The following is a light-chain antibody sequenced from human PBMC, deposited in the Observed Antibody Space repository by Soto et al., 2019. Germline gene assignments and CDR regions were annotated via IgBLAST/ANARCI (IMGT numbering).Light chain of an antibody. CDR1: SSDVGGYNF. J-gene: IGLJ1*01. Sequence: QSVLTQPASVFGSPGQSITVSCTGTSSDVGGYNFVSWYQQHPGKAPKLMIYEVSNRPSGVSNSFSGSKSGNTASLTISGLQPEDEAAYYCSSYTTSSTVVFGTGTKVTVL. CDR2: EVS. CDR3: SSYTTSSTVV. V-gene: IGLV2-14*03.